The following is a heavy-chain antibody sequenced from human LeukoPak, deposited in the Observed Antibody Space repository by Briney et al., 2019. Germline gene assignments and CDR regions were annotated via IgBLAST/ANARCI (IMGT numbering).Heavy chain of an antibody. CDR2: INSDGSST. V-gene: IGHV3-74*01. CDR1: GFIFSSYW. CDR3: AKDRIAAAGTLDY. Sequence: GGSLRLSCAASGFIFSSYWMHWVRQAPGKGLVWVSRINSDGSSTSYADSVKGRFTISRDNAKNSLYLQMNSLRAEDTALYYCAKDRIAAAGTLDYWGQGTLVTVSS. D-gene: IGHD6-13*01. J-gene: IGHJ4*02.